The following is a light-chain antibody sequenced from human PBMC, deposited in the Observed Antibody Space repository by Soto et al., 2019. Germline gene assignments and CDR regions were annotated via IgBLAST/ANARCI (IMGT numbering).Light chain of an antibody. CDR3: CSYTSSRVYV. Sequence: QSALTQPASVSGSPGQSITISCTGTSNDVGGYNYVCWYQQHPSKAPKLMFYDVANRPSGDASCFSGSKSGNTTSLTTAVHQAEDEDDPYCCSYTSSRVYVFVTGTKVTVL. V-gene: IGLV2-14*01. J-gene: IGLJ1*01. CDR1: SNDVGGYNY. CDR2: DVA.